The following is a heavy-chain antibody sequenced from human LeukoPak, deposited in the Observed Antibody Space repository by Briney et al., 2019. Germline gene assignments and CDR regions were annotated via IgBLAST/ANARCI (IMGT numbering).Heavy chain of an antibody. D-gene: IGHD2-2*01. CDR3: ARGGRYCSSTSCYGGNWFDP. CDR2: IKQDGSEK. Sequence: GGSLRLSCAASGFNFSSYWMSWVRQAPGKGLEWVANIKQDGSEKYYVDSVKGRFTISRDNAKNSLYLQMNSLRAEDTAVYYCARGGRYCSSTSCYGGNWFDPWGQGTLVTVSS. J-gene: IGHJ5*02. CDR1: GFNFSSYW. V-gene: IGHV3-7*01.